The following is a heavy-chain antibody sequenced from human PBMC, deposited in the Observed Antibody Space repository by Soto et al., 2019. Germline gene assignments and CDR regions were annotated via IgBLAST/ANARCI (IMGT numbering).Heavy chain of an antibody. J-gene: IGHJ6*02. CDR2: INPNSGGT. V-gene: IGHV1-2*04. CDR1: GYTFTGYY. CDR3: ARDLGSYYYDSSGYKPRHYGVDV. D-gene: IGHD3-22*01. Sequence: GASVKVSCKASGYTFTGYYMHWVRQAPGQGLEWMGWINPNSGGTNYAQKFQGWVAMTRDTSISTAYMELSRLRSDDTAVYYCARDLGSYYYDSSGYKPRHYGVDVWGQGTTVTVSS.